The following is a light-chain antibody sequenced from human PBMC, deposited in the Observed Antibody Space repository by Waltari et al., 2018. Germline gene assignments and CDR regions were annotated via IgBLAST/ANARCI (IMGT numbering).Light chain of an antibody. J-gene: IGLJ3*02. CDR2: RTT. V-gene: IGLV7-43*01. CDR3: LLWDTTTWV. CDR1: SGTVISGYL. Sequence: QTVVTQEPSLTVSPGGTVTLTCASSSGTVISGYLPNWFQQKPGQAPRALIYRTTNRHSWTPVRCSGSLRGGKAALTLSGVQPEDEADYYCLLWDTTTWVFGGGTKLTVL.